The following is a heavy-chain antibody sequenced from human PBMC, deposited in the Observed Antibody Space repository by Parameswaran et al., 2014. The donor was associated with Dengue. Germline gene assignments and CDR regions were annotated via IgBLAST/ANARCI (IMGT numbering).Heavy chain of an antibody. CDR3: ARDLGADDY. V-gene: IGHV1-46*01. CDR2: INPSGGST. Sequence: WVRQAPGQGLEWMGIINPSGGSTSYAQKFQGRVTMTRDTSTSTVYMELSSLRSEDTAVYYCARDLGADDYWGQGTPVTVSS. J-gene: IGHJ4*02.